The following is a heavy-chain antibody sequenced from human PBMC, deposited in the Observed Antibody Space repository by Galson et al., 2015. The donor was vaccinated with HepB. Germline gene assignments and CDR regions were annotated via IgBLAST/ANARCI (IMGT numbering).Heavy chain of an antibody. Sequence: SLRLSCAASGFTFSDHYMDWVRQAPGKGLEWVGRIRNKANSYTTEYAASVKGRFIISRDDSKTSLRVLMNSLKSEDTAVYYCARGRIYGYFVDYWGQGTLVTVSS. D-gene: IGHD5-18*01. V-gene: IGHV3-72*01. CDR3: ARGRIYGYFVDY. CDR2: IRNKANSYTT. J-gene: IGHJ4*02. CDR1: GFTFSDHY.